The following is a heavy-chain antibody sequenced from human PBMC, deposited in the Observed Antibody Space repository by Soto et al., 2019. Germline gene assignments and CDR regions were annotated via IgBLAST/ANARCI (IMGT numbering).Heavy chain of an antibody. Sequence: SETLSLTCAVSGGSFTSNNWWTRVRQPPGQGLEWIGVIYRTGITNYNPSLKSRVTISLDKSENQFSLKVTSLTAADTAVYYCASRDPGTSVDYWGQGTLVTVSS. CDR2: IYRTGIT. V-gene: IGHV4-4*02. CDR3: ASRDPGTSVDY. D-gene: IGHD1-7*01. CDR1: GGSFTSNNW. J-gene: IGHJ4*02.